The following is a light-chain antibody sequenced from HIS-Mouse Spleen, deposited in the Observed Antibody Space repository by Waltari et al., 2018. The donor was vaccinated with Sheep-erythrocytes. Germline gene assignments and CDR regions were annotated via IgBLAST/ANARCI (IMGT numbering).Light chain of an antibody. CDR3: CSYAGSYNHV. Sequence: QSALTQPRPVSGSPGQSVTISCPGTSSDVGGYNYVSWYQQHPGKAPKLMIYDVSKRPSGVPDRFSGSKSGNTASLTISGLQAEDEADYYCCSYAGSYNHVFATGTKVTVL. V-gene: IGLV2-11*01. J-gene: IGLJ1*01. CDR2: DVS. CDR1: SSDVGGYNY.